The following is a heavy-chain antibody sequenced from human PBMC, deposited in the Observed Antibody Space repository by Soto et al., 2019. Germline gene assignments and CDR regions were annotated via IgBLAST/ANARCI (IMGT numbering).Heavy chain of an antibody. Sequence: SETLSLTCTVSGSSISSSSYYWGWIRQPPGKGLEWIGSIYYSGSTYYNPSLKSRVTISVDTSKNQFSLKLSSVTAADTAVYYCARHNQEAAGKGFDYWGQGTLVTVS. J-gene: IGHJ4*02. CDR3: ARHNQEAAGKGFDY. D-gene: IGHD6-13*01. CDR2: IYYSGST. V-gene: IGHV4-39*01. CDR1: GSSISSSSYY.